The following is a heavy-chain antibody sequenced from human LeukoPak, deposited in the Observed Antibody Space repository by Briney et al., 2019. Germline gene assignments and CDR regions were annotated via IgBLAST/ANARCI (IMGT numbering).Heavy chain of an antibody. CDR1: GYTFNYYY. V-gene: IGHV1-2*02. CDR3: IRGPGHYFDY. J-gene: IGHJ4*02. D-gene: IGHD3-10*01. Sequence: ASVRVSCKASGYTFNYYYMHWVRQAPGQGLEWMGWINPSSGATNYAQKFQGRVTMTRDTSVSTAYMELTRLRSDDSAVFYCIRGPGHYFDYWGQGTVVTVPS. CDR2: INPSSGAT.